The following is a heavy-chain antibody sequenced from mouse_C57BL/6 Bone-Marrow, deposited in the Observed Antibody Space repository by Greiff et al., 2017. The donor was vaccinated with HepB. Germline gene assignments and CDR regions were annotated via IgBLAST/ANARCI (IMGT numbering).Heavy chain of an antibody. Sequence: QVQLKQPGAELVKPGASVKLSCKASGYTFTSYWMHWVKQRPGRGLEWIGRIDPNSGGTKYNEKFKSKATLTVDKPSSTAYMQRSSLTSEDSAVYYCARRVYYGNHEGYFDVWGTGTTVTVSS. CDR3: ARRVYYGNHEGYFDV. V-gene: IGHV1-72*01. CDR1: GYTFTSYW. D-gene: IGHD2-1*01. J-gene: IGHJ1*03. CDR2: IDPNSGGT.